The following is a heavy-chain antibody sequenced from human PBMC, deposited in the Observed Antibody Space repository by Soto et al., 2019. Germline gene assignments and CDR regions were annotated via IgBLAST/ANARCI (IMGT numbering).Heavy chain of an antibody. CDR2: INPSGGST. CDR3: ARAVDDILTGYRMSTGVVNWFDP. V-gene: IGHV1-46*01. D-gene: IGHD3-9*01. CDR1: GYTFTSYY. Sequence: QVQLVQSGAEVKKPGASVKVSCKASGYTFTSYYMHWVRQAPGQGLEWMGIINPSGGSTSYAQKCQGRVTMTRDTSTSTVYMELSSLRSEDTAVYYCARAVDDILTGYRMSTGVVNWFDPWGQGTLVTVSS. J-gene: IGHJ5*02.